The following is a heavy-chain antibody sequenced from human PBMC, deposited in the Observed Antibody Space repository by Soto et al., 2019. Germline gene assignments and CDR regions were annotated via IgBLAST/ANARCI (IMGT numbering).Heavy chain of an antibody. CDR1: GFTFGTYG. D-gene: IGHD1-1*01. CDR3: ARVTPGNNLYYFSGLDV. Sequence: PGGFLRLSCVASGFTFGTYGIHWVRQAPGKGLQWVALVSYEGANTYYAASVKGRFTISRDNSKSTLYLQMDSLRPEDTGVYYCARVTPGNNLYYFSGLDVWGQGTSVTVTS. V-gene: IGHV3-30-3*01. CDR2: VSYEGANT. J-gene: IGHJ6*02.